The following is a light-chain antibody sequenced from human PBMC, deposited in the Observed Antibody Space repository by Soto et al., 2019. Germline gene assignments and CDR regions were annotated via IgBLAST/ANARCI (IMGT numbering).Light chain of an antibody. V-gene: IGKV3-11*01. CDR3: QQRSNWPPIT. CDR2: DAS. Sequence: EIVLPQSPATLSLSPGERATLSCRASQSVSSYLAWYQQKPGQAPRLLIYDASNRATGIPARFSGSGSGTDFTLTISSLEPEDFAVYYCQQRSNWPPITFGQGTRLE. J-gene: IGKJ5*01. CDR1: QSVSSY.